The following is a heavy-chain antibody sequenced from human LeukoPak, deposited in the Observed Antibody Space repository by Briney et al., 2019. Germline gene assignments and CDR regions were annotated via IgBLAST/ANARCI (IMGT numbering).Heavy chain of an antibody. D-gene: IGHD1-26*01. CDR3: ARDLPQWELPLGDY. CDR2: ISPNSGGT. Sequence: ASVKVSCKASGYTFTSYYMHWVRQAPGQGLEWMGWISPNSGGTNYAQKFQGRVTMTRDTSISTAYMELSRLRSDDTAVYYCARDLPQWELPLGDYWGQGTLVTVSS. CDR1: GYTFTSYY. V-gene: IGHV1-2*02. J-gene: IGHJ4*02.